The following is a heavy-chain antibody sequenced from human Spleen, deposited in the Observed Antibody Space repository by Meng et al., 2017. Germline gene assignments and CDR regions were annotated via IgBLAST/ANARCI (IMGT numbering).Heavy chain of an antibody. CDR2: IYYSGST. CDR1: GGSISSSSYY. D-gene: IGHD3-10*01. J-gene: IGHJ4*02. Sequence: SETLSLTCTVSGGSISSSSYYWGWIRQPPGKGLEWIGSIYYSGSTNYNPSLKSRVTISVDTSKNQFSLKLSSVTAADTAVYYCASGGFLGDLFDYWGQGTLVTVSS. V-gene: IGHV4-39*07. CDR3: ASGGFLGDLFDY.